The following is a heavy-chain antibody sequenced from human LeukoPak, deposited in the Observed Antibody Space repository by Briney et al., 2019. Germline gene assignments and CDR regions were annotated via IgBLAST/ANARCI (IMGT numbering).Heavy chain of an antibody. V-gene: IGHV1-2*02. D-gene: IGHD2-15*01. CDR2: INPNSGGT. Sequence: ASVKVSCKASGYTFGGYYMQWVRQAPGQGLEWMGWINPNSGGTNYAQKFQGRITLTRDTSISTVYMELRGLNSDDTAVYYCARGRHCSGGSCYLDYWGRGTLLTVSS. CDR1: GYTFGGYY. CDR3: ARGRHCSGGSCYLDY. J-gene: IGHJ4*02.